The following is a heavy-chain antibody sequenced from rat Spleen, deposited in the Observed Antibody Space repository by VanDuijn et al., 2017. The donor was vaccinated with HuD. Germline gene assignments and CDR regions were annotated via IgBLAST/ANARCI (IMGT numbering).Heavy chain of an antibody. CDR2: ISSDGGRN. CDR1: GFTFSDYY. V-gene: IGHV5-29*01. D-gene: IGHD1-12*01. J-gene: IGHJ1*01. CDR3: ATSPYYWHFDF. Sequence: EVQLMESGGGLVQPGRSLKVSCAASGFTFSDYYMAWVRQAPTKGLEWVATISSDGGRNFYRDSVKGRFTISRDNAKSTLYLQMDSLRSEDTATYYCATSPYYWHFDFWGPGTMVTVSS.